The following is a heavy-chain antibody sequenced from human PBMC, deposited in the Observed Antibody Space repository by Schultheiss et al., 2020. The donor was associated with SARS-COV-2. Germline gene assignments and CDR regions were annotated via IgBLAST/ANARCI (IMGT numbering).Heavy chain of an antibody. D-gene: IGHD3-22*01. CDR2: IYYSGST. CDR1: GGSISSYY. Sequence: SETLSLTCTVSGGSISSYYWSWIRQHPGKGLEWIGYIYYSGSTYYNPSLKSRVTISVDTSKNQFSLKLSSVTAADTAVYYCARDTAGIYYDSSGLDYWGQGTLVTVSS. V-gene: IGHV4-59*06. J-gene: IGHJ4*02. CDR3: ARDTAGIYYDSSGLDY.